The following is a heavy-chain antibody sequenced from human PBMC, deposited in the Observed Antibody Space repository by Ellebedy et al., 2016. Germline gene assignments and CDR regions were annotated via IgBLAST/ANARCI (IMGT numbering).Heavy chain of an antibody. V-gene: IGHV3-30-3*01. J-gene: IGHJ6*02. CDR2: ISYDGSNK. Sequence: GGSLRLSXAASGFTFSSYWMSWVRQAPGKGLEWVAVISYDGSNKYYADSVKGRFTISRDNSKNTLYLQMNSLRAEDTAVYYCAREYYYGMDVWGQGTTVTVSS. CDR1: GFTFSSYW. CDR3: AREYYYGMDV.